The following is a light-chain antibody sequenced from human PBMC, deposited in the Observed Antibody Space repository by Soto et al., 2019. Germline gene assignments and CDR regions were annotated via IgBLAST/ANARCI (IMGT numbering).Light chain of an antibody. V-gene: IGLV2-11*01. CDR2: DVS. CDR1: SSDFGGYND. Sequence: QSALTQPRSVSGSPGQSVTISCTGTSSDFGGYNDVSWYQQHPGKAPKLMIYDVSKRPSGVPDRFSGSKSGNTASLTISGLQDEEEADYYCCSYAGSNTLVVFGGGTTLTVL. J-gene: IGLJ2*01. CDR3: CSYAGSNTLVV.